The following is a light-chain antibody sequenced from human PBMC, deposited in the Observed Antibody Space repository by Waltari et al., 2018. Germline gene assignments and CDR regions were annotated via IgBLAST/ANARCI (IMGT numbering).Light chain of an antibody. CDR1: SNDIGYYDL. CDR3: FSFVAANSFV. CDR2: GAT. J-gene: IGLJ1*01. Sequence: QSALTQPASVSGSPGPSITLSRTGTSNDIGYYDLVSWYQQRPGEAPKLLMYGATKRPSGVSNRFSGSKSGKTASLTISGLQTEDEADYYCFSFVAANSFVFGPGTKVTVL. V-gene: IGLV2-23*01.